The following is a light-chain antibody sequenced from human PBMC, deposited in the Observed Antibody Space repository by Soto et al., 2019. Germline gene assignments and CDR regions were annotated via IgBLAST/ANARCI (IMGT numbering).Light chain of an antibody. CDR2: DAS. J-gene: IGKJ1*01. Sequence: EIVFTQSPATLSLSPGERATLSCRASQSVSSYLAWYQQKPGQAPRLLIYDASNRATGIPARFSGSGSGTDFTLTISSLEPEDFAVYYCQQRSNWFGQGTKVDIK. CDR1: QSVSSY. V-gene: IGKV3-11*01. CDR3: QQRSNW.